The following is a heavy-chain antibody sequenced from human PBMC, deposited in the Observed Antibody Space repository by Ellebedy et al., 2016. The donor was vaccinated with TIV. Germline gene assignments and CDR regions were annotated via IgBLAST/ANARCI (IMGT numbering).Heavy chain of an antibody. CDR2: IYWDDNK. V-gene: IGHV2-5*02. CDR1: GFSLSTSGVG. Sequence: SGPTLVKPTQTLTLTCTFSGFSLSTSGVGVGWIRQPPGKALEWLALIYWDDNKRYSPSLETRLTITKDTSKNQVVLTMTNMDPVDTATYYCAHRLRPDCSSVNCNCWFNAWGQGTLVTVSS. CDR3: AHRLRPDCSSVNCNCWFNA. J-gene: IGHJ5*02. D-gene: IGHD2-2*01.